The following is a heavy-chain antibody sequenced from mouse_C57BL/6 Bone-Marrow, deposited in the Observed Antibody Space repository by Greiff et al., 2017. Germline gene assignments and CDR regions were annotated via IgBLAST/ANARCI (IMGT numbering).Heavy chain of an antibody. J-gene: IGHJ2*01. CDR2: IYPGDGDT. Sequence: QVQLQQSGPELVKPGASVKISCKASGYAFSSSWMNWVKQRPGKGLEWIGRIYPGDGDTNYNGKFKGKATLTADKSSSTAYTQLSSLTSEDSAVYFCARGITTVVATNFYFDYWGQGTTLTVSS. V-gene: IGHV1-82*01. D-gene: IGHD1-1*01. CDR3: ARGITTVVATNFYFDY. CDR1: GYAFSSSW.